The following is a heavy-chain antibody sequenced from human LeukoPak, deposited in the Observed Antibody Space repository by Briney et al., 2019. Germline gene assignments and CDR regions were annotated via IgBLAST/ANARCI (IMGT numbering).Heavy chain of an antibody. CDR2: INPNSGGT. Sequence: VKVSCKASGYTFTGYYMHWVRQAPGQGLEWMGWINPNSGGTNYAQKFQGRVTMTRDTSISTAYMELSRLRSDDTAVYYCAIAYSYYYDSSGYSRWGFDYWGQGTLVTVSS. V-gene: IGHV1-2*02. J-gene: IGHJ4*02. CDR1: GYTFTGYY. CDR3: AIAYSYYYDSSGYSRWGFDY. D-gene: IGHD3-22*01.